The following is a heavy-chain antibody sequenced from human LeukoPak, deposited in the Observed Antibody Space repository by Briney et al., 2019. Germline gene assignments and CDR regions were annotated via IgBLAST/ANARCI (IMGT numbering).Heavy chain of an antibody. Sequence: PGGSLRLSCAASGFTFSDYHMSWIRQAPGKGLEWVSYISSSGSTIYYADSVKGRFTISRDNSKNTLYLQMNSLRAEDTAVYYCATYTNSGSYFDYWGQGTLVTVSS. V-gene: IGHV3-11*01. J-gene: IGHJ4*02. D-gene: IGHD1-26*01. CDR2: ISSSGSTI. CDR1: GFTFSDYH. CDR3: ATYTNSGSYFDY.